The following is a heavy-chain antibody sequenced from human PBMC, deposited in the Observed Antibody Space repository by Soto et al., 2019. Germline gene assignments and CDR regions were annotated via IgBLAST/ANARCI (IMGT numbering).Heavy chain of an antibody. CDR3: ARWIQGSHAFEI. Sequence: SQTLSLTCAISGDSVSSNSAAGNWIMHSPSRGLEWLGRTYYRSKWYNDYAVSVKSRITINPDTSKNQLSLQLNSVTPEDTAVYYCARWIQGSHAFEIWGQGTMVTVSS. V-gene: IGHV6-1*01. D-gene: IGHD5-18*01. CDR1: GDSVSSNSAA. CDR2: TYYRSKWYN. J-gene: IGHJ3*02.